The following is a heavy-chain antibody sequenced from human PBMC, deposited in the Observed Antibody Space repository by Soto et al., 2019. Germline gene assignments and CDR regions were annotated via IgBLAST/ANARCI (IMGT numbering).Heavy chain of an antibody. CDR1: GFTFSSYA. CDR2: ISGSGGST. V-gene: IGHV3-23*01. CDR3: AKCPYGVAVAGTQYFQH. D-gene: IGHD6-19*01. Sequence: GGSLRLSCAASGFTFSSYAMSWVRQAPGKGLEWVSAISGSGGSTYYADSVKGRFTISRDNSKNTLYLQMNSLRAEDTAVYYCAKCPYGVAVAGTQYFQHWGQGTLVTVSS. J-gene: IGHJ1*01.